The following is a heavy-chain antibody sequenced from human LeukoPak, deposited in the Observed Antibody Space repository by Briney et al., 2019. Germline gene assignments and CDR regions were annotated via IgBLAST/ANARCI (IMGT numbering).Heavy chain of an antibody. CDR1: SEYLRSFY. CDR2: IYYSGST. V-gene: IGHV4-59*01. J-gene: IGHJ3*02. D-gene: IGHD3-22*01. CDR3: ARYPGSGLHAFDI. Sequence: SETPSPPRTVSSEYLRSFYWGWVRAPPGKGPGWIAYIYYSGSTNYNPSLKSRVTISVDTSKNQFSLKLSSVTAADTAVYYCARYPGSGLHAFDIWGQGTMVTVSS.